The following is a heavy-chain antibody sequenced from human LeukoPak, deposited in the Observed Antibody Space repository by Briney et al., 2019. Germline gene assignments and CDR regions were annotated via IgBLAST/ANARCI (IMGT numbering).Heavy chain of an antibody. Sequence: ASVTVSCKASGYTFTSYYMHWVRQAPGQGLEWMGIINPSGGSTSYAQKFQGRVTMTRDTSTSTVYMELSSLRSEDTAVYYCARDQFRVAAAGTLVLALYYWGQGTLVTVSS. CDR2: INPSGGST. V-gene: IGHV1-46*01. D-gene: IGHD6-13*01. CDR1: GYTFTSYY. J-gene: IGHJ4*02. CDR3: ARDQFRVAAAGTLVLALYY.